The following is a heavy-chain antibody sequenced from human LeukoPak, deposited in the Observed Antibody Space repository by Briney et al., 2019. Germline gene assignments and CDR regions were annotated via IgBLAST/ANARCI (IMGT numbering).Heavy chain of an antibody. CDR2: FDPEDGET. CDR3: ATAQQLASYYYYGMDV. CDR1: GYTLTELS. J-gene: IGHJ6*02. Sequence: ASVKVSCKVSGYTLTELSMHWVRQAPGKGLEWMGGFDPEDGETIYAQKFQGRVTMTEDTSTDTAYMELSSLRSEDTAVYYCATAQQLASYYYYGMDVWGQGTTVTVSS. V-gene: IGHV1-24*01. D-gene: IGHD6-13*01.